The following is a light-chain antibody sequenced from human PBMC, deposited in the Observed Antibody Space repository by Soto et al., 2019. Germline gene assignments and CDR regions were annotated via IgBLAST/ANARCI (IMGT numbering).Light chain of an antibody. Sequence: QSVLTQLASVSGSPGQSITISCTGTSSDVGSYNLVSWYQQHPGKAPKLMIYEGSKRPSGVSNRFSGSKSGNTASLTISGLQAEDEADYYCCSYAGSRVFGTGTKLTVL. V-gene: IGLV2-23*01. CDR3: CSYAGSRV. CDR1: SSDVGSYNL. CDR2: EGS. J-gene: IGLJ1*01.